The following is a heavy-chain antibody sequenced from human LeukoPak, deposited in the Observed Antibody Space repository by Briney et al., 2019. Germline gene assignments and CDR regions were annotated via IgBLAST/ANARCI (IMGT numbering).Heavy chain of an antibody. CDR1: EFTLSTYA. V-gene: IGHV3-23*01. D-gene: IGHD4-17*01. J-gene: IGHJ4*02. CDR3: ARDCDYGNPSGMRCY. Sequence: GGSLRLSCAASEFTLSTYAMNWVRQAPGKGLEWVSTISDRWTNYADSVKGRFTISRDDSQNTLFLQMNSLRVEDTAIYYCARDCDYGNPSGMRCYWGQGTGDPVSS. CDR2: ISDRWT.